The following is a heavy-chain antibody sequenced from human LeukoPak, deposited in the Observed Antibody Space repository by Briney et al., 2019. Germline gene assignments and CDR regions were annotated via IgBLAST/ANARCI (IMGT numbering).Heavy chain of an antibody. D-gene: IGHD3-22*01. V-gene: IGHV3-48*03. J-gene: IGHJ4*02. CDR3: ARDPPYPTDSSGYNTDY. Sequence: PGGSLRLSCAASGFTFSSYEMNWVRQAPGKGLEWVSYISSSGSTIYYADSVKGRFTISGDNAKNSLYLQMNSLRAEDTAVYYCARDPPYPTDSSGYNTDYWGQGTLVTVSS. CDR2: ISSSGSTI. CDR1: GFTFSSYE.